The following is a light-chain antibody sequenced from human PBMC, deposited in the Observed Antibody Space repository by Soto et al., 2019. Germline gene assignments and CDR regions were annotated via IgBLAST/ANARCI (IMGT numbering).Light chain of an antibody. Sequence: EFVLTQYPGPPSLAPGERATLSCRASQTVRNNYLAWYQQKPGQAHRFLIYDAYSRATGIQDRFSGGGSGTDFTLTISRLEPEEFAVYYCKQFSSYPLTVGGGTKVDI. CDR2: DAY. CDR3: KQFSSYPLT. CDR1: QTVRNNY. J-gene: IGKJ4*01. V-gene: IGKV3-20*01.